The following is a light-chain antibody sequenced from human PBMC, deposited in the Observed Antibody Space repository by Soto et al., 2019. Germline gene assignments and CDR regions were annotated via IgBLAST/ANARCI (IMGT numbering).Light chain of an antibody. Sequence: QSALTQPASVSGSPGQSIAISCTGTTSDVGVYKYVSWYQQHPGKLPKLMIYDDSHRPSGVSDRFSGSKSGNTASLSISGLQAEDEADYYCSSYTSSSTLVLFGGGTKLTVL. J-gene: IGLJ2*01. CDR2: DDS. CDR3: SSYTSSSTLVL. CDR1: TSDVGVYKY. V-gene: IGLV2-14*03.